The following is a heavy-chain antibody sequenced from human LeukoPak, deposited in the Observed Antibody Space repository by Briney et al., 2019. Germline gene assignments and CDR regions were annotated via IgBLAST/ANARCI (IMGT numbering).Heavy chain of an antibody. Sequence: ASVKISCKTSGSTFTGYNLNWVRQAPGQGLEWMGWINPNSGDTDYEQKFQGRVTMTRDTSISTAFLELSRLTSGDTAVYYCARDYYGHGSGLFDFWGRGTLLTVSS. J-gene: IGHJ2*01. CDR2: INPNSGDT. D-gene: IGHD4-17*01. CDR3: ARDYYGHGSGLFDF. V-gene: IGHV1-2*02. CDR1: GSTFTGYN.